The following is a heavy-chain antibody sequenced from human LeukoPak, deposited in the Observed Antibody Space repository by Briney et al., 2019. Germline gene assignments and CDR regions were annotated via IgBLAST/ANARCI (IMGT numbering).Heavy chain of an antibody. CDR3: AHRTSGYEEFDY. Sequence: SGPTLVKPTETLTLTCTFSGFSLTTSGVGVGWIRQPPGKALEWLALISWNDYIRYSPSLKSRLTITKDTSKNEVVLTMTNMDPADTATYYCAHRTSGYEEFDYWGQGTLVTVSS. D-gene: IGHD5-12*01. J-gene: IGHJ4*02. CDR1: GFSLTTSGVG. CDR2: ISWNDYI. V-gene: IGHV2-5*01.